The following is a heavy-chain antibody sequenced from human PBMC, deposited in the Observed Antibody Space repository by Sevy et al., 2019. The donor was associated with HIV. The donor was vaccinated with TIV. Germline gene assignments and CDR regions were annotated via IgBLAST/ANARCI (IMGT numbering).Heavy chain of an antibody. CDR2: FSANGGST. CDR1: GFTFSNHA. Sequence: GGSLRLSCVASGFTFSNHAMSWVRQAPGKGLEWVSGFSANGGSTKYADSVKGRFTISRDNSKNTLYLQMNSLRAEDTAVYYCAKDRIWELGDAFDIWGQGTMVTVSS. V-gene: IGHV3-23*01. CDR3: AKDRIWELGDAFDI. J-gene: IGHJ3*02. D-gene: IGHD1-26*01.